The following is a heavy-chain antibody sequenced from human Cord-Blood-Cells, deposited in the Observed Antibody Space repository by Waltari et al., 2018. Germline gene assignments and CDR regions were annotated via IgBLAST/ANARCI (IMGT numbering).Heavy chain of an antibody. J-gene: IGHJ4*02. V-gene: IGHV4-30-2*01. D-gene: IGHD3-16*01. Sequence: QLQLQESGSGLVKPSQTLSLTCAVSGGSISSGGYSWSWIRQPPVKGLDWIGYTCHSGGTYCNPSIKSRVTISVDRSKNQFSLKLSSVTAADTAVYYCARGPILLDWGQGTLVTVSS. CDR1: GGSISSGGYS. CDR2: TCHSGGT. CDR3: ARGPILLD.